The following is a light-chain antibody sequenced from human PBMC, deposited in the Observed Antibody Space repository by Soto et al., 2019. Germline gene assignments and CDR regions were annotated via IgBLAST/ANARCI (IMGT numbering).Light chain of an antibody. J-gene: IGKJ1*01. V-gene: IGKV3-20*01. CDR1: QSVSGY. CDR2: GAS. Sequence: EIVLTQSPGTLSLSPGERATLSCKASQSVSGYLAWYQQKPGQAPRLLIYGASSRATGIPDRFSGSGSGTDFTLTISRLEPEDFAVYYCQQYSISPLTFGQGTKVEIK. CDR3: QQYSISPLT.